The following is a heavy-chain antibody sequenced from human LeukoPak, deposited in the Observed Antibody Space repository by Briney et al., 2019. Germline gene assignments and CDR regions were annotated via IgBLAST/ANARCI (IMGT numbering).Heavy chain of an antibody. Sequence: GGSLRLSCAASGSTFSGSAIHWVRQASGKGMEWVGRIRSRTNNYATAYVASVKGRFTISRDYSKNTAYLQMNSLKTEDTAVYYCTRSFYGSGSFQYWGQGTLVTVSS. V-gene: IGHV3-73*01. CDR3: TRSFYGSGSFQY. CDR2: IRSRTNNYAT. J-gene: IGHJ4*02. D-gene: IGHD3-10*01. CDR1: GSTFSGSA.